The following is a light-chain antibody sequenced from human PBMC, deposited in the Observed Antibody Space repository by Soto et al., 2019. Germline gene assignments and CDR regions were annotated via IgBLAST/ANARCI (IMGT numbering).Light chain of an antibody. Sequence: DIQMTQSPSALSASVGDRVTITCRASQSIDTWLAWHQQKPGQVPKLLISKASSLESGVPSRFSGSGSGTEFTITISSLQPDDSATYYCQQYNSYRAFGQGTKVDIK. CDR3: QQYNSYRA. V-gene: IGKV1-5*03. J-gene: IGKJ1*01. CDR2: KAS. CDR1: QSIDTW.